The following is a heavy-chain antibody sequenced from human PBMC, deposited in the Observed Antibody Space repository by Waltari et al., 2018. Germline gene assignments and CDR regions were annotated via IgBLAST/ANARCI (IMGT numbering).Heavy chain of an antibody. V-gene: IGHV4-34*01. CDR2: INHSGST. D-gene: IGHD1-7*01. CDR3: ARGRELQGAFDI. J-gene: IGHJ3*02. CDR1: GGSFSGYY. Sequence: QVQLQQWGAGLLKPSETLSLTCAVYGGSFSGYYWSWIRQPPGKGLEWIGEINHSGSTNYNPSLKSRVTISVDTSKNQFSLKLSSVTAADTAVYYCARGRELQGAFDIWGQGTMVTVSS.